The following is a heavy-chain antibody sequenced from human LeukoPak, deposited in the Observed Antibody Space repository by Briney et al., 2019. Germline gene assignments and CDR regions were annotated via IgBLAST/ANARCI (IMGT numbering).Heavy chain of an antibody. CDR3: ARFTYTTRPSDV. Sequence: SETLSLTCSVSGGSISGYYWSWIRQPPGQTLEWIGYIYSSGSANYNPSLQSRVTMSVDTSMNQFSLRLSSVTAADTAVYYCARFTYTTRPSDVWGKGTTVTVSS. CDR1: GGSISGYY. J-gene: IGHJ6*04. D-gene: IGHD3-16*01. V-gene: IGHV4-4*09. CDR2: IYSSGSA.